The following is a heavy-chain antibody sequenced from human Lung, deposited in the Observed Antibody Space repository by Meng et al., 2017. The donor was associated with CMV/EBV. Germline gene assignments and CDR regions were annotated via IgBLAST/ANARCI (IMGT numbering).Heavy chain of an antibody. J-gene: IGHJ5*02. CDR1: GYTFTSYD. CDR3: ARRTTGGKNWFAP. Sequence: ASXXVSXKASGYTFTSYDINWVRQATGQGLEWMGWMNPNSGNTGYAQKFQGRVTMTRNTSISTAYMELSSLKSEDTAVYYCARRTTGGKNWFAPWGQGTLVTFSS. V-gene: IGHV1-8*01. CDR2: MNPNSGNT. D-gene: IGHD4-17*01.